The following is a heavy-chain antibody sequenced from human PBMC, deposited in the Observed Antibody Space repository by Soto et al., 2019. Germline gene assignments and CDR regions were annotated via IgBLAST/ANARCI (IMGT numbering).Heavy chain of an antibody. Sequence: QVQLQESGPGLVQPSQTLSLTCTVSGGSISSGGYYWSWIRQHPGTGLEWIGHISYSGSTYYNTSLKSSFTVSVDTSRKPFSLIAHSVTAAHPAVYYCARGVLHWGQGTLVTVSS. CDR3: ARGVLH. J-gene: IGHJ4*01. CDR2: ISYSGST. V-gene: IGHV4-31*03. CDR1: GGSISSGGYY.